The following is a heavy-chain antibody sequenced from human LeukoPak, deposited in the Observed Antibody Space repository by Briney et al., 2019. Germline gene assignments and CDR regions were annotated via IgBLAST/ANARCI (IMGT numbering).Heavy chain of an antibody. Sequence: ASVKVSCKVSGYTLTELSMHWVRQAPGKGLEWMGGFDPEDGETIYAQKFQGGVTMTEDTSTDTAYMELSSLRSEDTAVYYCATQSATSGSYYDYFDYWGQGTLVTVSS. CDR3: ATQSATSGSYYDYFDY. CDR1: GYTLTELS. V-gene: IGHV1-24*01. CDR2: FDPEDGET. D-gene: IGHD1-26*01. J-gene: IGHJ4*02.